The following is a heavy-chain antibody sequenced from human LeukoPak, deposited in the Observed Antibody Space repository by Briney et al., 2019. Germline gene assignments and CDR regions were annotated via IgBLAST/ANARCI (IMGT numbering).Heavy chain of an antibody. D-gene: IGHD1-1*01. J-gene: IGHJ4*02. V-gene: IGHV3-15*01. CDR2: IKNRGSGETT. CDR1: GFDAGFTFSNAG. CDR3: TTVATGNDGSDY. Sequence: PGGSLTLSCAASGFDAGFTFSNAGFSWVRQAPGKGLEWVGRIKNRGSGETTDYAAPVRGRFSISRDDSQNTVFFHMRGLKAGDTGVYYCTTVATGNDGSDYWGQGTLVTVSS.